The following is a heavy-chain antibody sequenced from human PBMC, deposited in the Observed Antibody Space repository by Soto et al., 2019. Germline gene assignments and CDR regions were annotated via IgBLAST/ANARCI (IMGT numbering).Heavy chain of an antibody. D-gene: IGHD1-26*01. V-gene: IGHV1-69*13. Sequence: SVKVSCKASXDTFSTYTITWMRQAPGQGLEWMGGIIPRSATSNYAQKFQGRVTITADESTSTAYMELSSLRSEDTAVYYCARHGITGSYYDAFDIWGQGTMVTVS. CDR2: IIPRSATS. CDR3: ARHGITGSYYDAFDI. J-gene: IGHJ3*02. CDR1: XDTFSTYT.